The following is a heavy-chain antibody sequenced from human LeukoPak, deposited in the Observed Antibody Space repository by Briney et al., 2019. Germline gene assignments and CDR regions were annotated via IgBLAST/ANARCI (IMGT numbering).Heavy chain of an antibody. J-gene: IGHJ6*02. CDR2: ISYDGSNK. CDR3: ARDLITMVRGVFPGMDV. D-gene: IGHD3-10*01. V-gene: IGHV3-30-3*01. CDR1: GFTFSSYW. Sequence: GGSLRLSCAASGFTFSSYWMTWVRQAPGKGLEWVAVISYDGSNKYYADSVKGRFTISRDNSKNTLYLQMNSLRAEDTAVYYCARDLITMVRGVFPGMDVWGQGTTVTVSS.